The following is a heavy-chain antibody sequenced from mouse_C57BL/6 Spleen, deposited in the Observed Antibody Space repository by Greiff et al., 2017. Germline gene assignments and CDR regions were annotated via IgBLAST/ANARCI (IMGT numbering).Heavy chain of an antibody. D-gene: IGHD4-1*01. J-gene: IGHJ2*02. V-gene: IGHV2-2*01. CDR2: IWSGGST. Sequence: QVQLQQSGPGLVQPSQSLSITCTVSGFSLTSYGVHWVRQSPGKGLEWLGVIWSGGSTDSNAAFISRLSISKDTSKSQVFLKLNSLQADDTAIYYCARTNWDGVDYWGQGTSLTVSS. CDR3: ARTNWDGVDY. CDR1: GFSLTSYG.